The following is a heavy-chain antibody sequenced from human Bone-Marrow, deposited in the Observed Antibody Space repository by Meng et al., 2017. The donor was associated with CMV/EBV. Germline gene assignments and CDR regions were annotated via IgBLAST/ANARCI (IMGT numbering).Heavy chain of an antibody. Sequence: GSLRLSCTVSGGSISSSSYYWGWIRQPPGKGLEWIGSIYYSGSTYYNPSLKSRVTISVDTSKNQFSLKLSSVTAADTAVYYCASRETGTTDVAFDIWGQGTMVT. CDR2: IYYSGST. D-gene: IGHD1-7*01. J-gene: IGHJ3*02. V-gene: IGHV4-39*07. CDR3: ASRETGTTDVAFDI. CDR1: GGSISSSSYY.